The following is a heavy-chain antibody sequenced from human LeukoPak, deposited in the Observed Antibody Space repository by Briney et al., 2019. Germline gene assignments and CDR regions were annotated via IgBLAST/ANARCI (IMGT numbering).Heavy chain of an antibody. CDR2: IHYSGSS. CDR3: ARNGRLAAAGPTYFDY. Sequence: SETLSLTCTVSGASISSSSHYWGWIRQPPGKGLEWIGSIHYSGSSYYNPSLKSRVTMSVDTSKIQFSLKLSSVTAADTAVYYCARNGRLAAAGPTYFDYWGQGTLVTVSS. J-gene: IGHJ4*02. D-gene: IGHD6-13*01. CDR1: GASISSSSHY. V-gene: IGHV4-39*07.